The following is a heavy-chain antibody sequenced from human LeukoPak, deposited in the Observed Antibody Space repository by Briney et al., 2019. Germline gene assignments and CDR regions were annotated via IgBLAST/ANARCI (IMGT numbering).Heavy chain of an antibody. D-gene: IGHD3-10*01. J-gene: IGHJ4*02. Sequence: RPGGSLRLSCAASGFTVSSNYMSWVRQAPGKGLEWVSAISGSGGSTYYADSVKGRFTISRDHSKNTLYLQMNSLRAEDTAVYYCAKVMLWFGESPFDYWGQGTLVTVSS. CDR3: AKVMLWFGESPFDY. CDR2: ISGSGGST. V-gene: IGHV3-23*01. CDR1: GFTVSSNY.